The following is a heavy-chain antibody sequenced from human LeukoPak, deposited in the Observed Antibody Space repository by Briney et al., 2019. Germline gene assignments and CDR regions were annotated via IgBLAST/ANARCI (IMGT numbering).Heavy chain of an antibody. Sequence: SETLSLTCTVSGGSISSYYWSWIRQPPGKGLEWIGYIYYSGSTNYNPSLKSRVTISIDTSKNQFSLKMNYVTAADTAVYYCARGINWSDRYFDYWGQGSVVTVSS. CDR2: IYYSGST. CDR3: ARGINWSDRYFDY. D-gene: IGHD1-1*01. V-gene: IGHV4-59*01. CDR1: GGSISSYY. J-gene: IGHJ4*02.